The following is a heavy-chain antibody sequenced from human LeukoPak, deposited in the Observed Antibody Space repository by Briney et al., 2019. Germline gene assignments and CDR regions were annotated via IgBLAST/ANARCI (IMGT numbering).Heavy chain of an antibody. CDR2: IYYSGST. D-gene: IGHD3-22*01. CDR1: GGSISSGSYY. J-gene: IGHJ4*02. Sequence: SETLSLTCTVSGGSISSGSYYWSWIRQPAGKGLEWIGRIYYSGSTYYNPSLKSRVTISVDTSKNQFSLKLSSVTAADTAVYYCARDRYYYDSSGYYYYFDYWGQGTLVTVSS. CDR3: ARDRYYYDSSGYYYYFDY. V-gene: IGHV4-39*07.